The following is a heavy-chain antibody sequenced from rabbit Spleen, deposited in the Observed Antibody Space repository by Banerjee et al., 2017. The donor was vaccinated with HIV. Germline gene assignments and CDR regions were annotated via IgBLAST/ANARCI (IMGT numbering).Heavy chain of an antibody. CDR2: IVPIFGVT. CDR1: GFDFSTYS. CDR3: VREAGDGGYGDANL. J-gene: IGHJ4*01. V-gene: IGHV1S7*01. D-gene: IGHD6-1*01. Sequence: QLVESGGGLVQPGGSLKLSCKASGFDFSTYSMSWVRQAPGKGLEWIGYIVPIFGVTDYANWVNGRFTISSHNAQNTLYLQLNSLTAADTATYFCVREAGDGGYGDANLWGPGTLVTVS.